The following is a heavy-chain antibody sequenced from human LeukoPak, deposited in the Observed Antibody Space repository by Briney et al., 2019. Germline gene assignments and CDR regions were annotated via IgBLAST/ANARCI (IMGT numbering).Heavy chain of an antibody. Sequence: ASVKVSCKASGYTFTGYYMHWVRQAPGQGLEWMGWINPNSGGTNYAQKFQGRVTMTRDTSIRTAYMELSRLRSDDTAVYYCAKNYYDYVWGGEPYYYCYMDVWGKGTTVTVSS. J-gene: IGHJ6*03. D-gene: IGHD3-16*01. CDR2: INPNSGGT. CDR1: GYTFTGYY. CDR3: AKNYYDYVWGGEPYYYCYMDV. V-gene: IGHV1-2*02.